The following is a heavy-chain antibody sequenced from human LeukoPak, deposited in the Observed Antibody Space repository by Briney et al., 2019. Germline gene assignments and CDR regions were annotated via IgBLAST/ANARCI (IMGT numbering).Heavy chain of an antibody. CDR1: GYTFTGYY. V-gene: IGHV1-2*04. J-gene: IGHJ5*02. Sequence: GASVKVSCKGSGYTFTGYYMHWVRQAPGQGLEWMGWINPNSGGTNYAQKFQGWVTMTRDTSISTAYMELSRLRSDDTAVYYCARGSYYYGSGFKDTNWFDPWGQGTLVTVSS. CDR2: INPNSGGT. D-gene: IGHD3-10*01. CDR3: ARGSYYYGSGFKDTNWFDP.